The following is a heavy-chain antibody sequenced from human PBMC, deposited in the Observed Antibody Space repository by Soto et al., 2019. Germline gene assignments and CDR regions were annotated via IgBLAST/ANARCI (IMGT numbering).Heavy chain of an antibody. D-gene: IGHD2-15*01. CDR2: IIPILGIA. Sequence: QVQLVQSGAEVKKPGSSVKVSCKASGGTFSSYTISWVRQAPGQGLEWMGRIIPILGIANYAQKFQGRVTITADKSTSTAYMELSSLRSEDTAVYYCARESNGSQQHGSSYVHWYFDLWGRGTLVTVSS. J-gene: IGHJ2*01. CDR1: GGTFSSYT. V-gene: IGHV1-69*08. CDR3: ARESNGSQQHGSSYVHWYFDL.